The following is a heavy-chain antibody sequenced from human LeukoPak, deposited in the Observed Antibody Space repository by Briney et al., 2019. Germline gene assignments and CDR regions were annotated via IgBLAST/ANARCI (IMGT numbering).Heavy chain of an antibody. V-gene: IGHV1-3*01. CDR3: ARGGVEIYFDY. CDR2: INAGNGDT. Sequence: ASVKVSCKASGYSFTLYAMHWVRQAPGQRLEWMGWINAGNGDTEYSQKFQGRVTTTSDTSASTAYMELSSLTSEDTAVYYCARGGVEIYFDYWGQGTLVTVSS. CDR1: GYSFTLYA. J-gene: IGHJ4*02. D-gene: IGHD3-3*01.